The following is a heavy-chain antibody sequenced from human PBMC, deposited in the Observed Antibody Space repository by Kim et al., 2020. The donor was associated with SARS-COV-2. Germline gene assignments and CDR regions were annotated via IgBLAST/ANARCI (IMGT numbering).Heavy chain of an antibody. CDR3: ARAGPSSWSFDY. CDR2: INPNNGGT. V-gene: IGHV1-2*06. D-gene: IGHD6-13*01. J-gene: IGHJ4*02. Sequence: ASEKVSCKASGYTFTGYYIHWVRQAPEQGLEWMGRINPNNGGTNYAQKFQGRVTMTRDTSISTAYMELSRLRSDDTAVYYCARAGPSSWSFDYWGQGTLVTVSS. CDR1: GYTFTGYY.